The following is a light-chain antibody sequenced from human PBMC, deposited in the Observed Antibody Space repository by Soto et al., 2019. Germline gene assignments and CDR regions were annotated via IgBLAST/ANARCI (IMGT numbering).Light chain of an antibody. CDR2: GAS. CDR3: QQYDNSPLT. Sequence: EIVMTQSPGTLSVSPGDRAALSGRASQSVSSSLAWYQQKPGQAPRLLILGASTRATGIPARFSGSGSGTEFTLTISRLEPEDFAVYYCQQYDNSPLTFGGGTKVDIK. J-gene: IGKJ4*01. CDR1: QSVSSS. V-gene: IGKV3-15*01.